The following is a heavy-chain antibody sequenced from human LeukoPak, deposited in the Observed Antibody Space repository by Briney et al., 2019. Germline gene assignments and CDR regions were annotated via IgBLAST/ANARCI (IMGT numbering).Heavy chain of an antibody. Sequence: ASVKVSCKASGYTFTSYDINWVRQATGQGLEWMGWMNPNSGNTGYAQKFQGRGTMTRNTSISTAYMELSSLRSDDTAVYYCARDVLLWFGELTTLDVWGQGTTVTVSS. V-gene: IGHV1-8*01. CDR3: ARDVLLWFGELTTLDV. CDR1: GYTFTSYD. CDR2: MNPNSGNT. J-gene: IGHJ6*02. D-gene: IGHD3-10*01.